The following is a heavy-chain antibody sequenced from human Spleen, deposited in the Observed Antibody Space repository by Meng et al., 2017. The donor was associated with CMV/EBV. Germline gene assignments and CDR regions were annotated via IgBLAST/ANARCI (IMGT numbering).Heavy chain of an antibody. Sequence: APSSILSSSYTRTCIGQAPGEALEWVSSISSGGRTFYYAGSVKGRFTISRDNTKTSLFLEMNSLRVEDTAVYYCATDVAPFDPWGQGTLVTVSS. CDR1: SILSSSYT. J-gene: IGHJ5*02. D-gene: IGHD2-21*01. V-gene: IGHV3-11*04. CDR2: ISSGGRTF. CDR3: ATDVAPFDP.